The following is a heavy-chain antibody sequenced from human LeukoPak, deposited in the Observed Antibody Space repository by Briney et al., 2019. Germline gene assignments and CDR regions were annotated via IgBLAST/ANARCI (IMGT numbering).Heavy chain of an antibody. Sequence: GGSLRLSCVPSGFSFRDYGMRWVRQAPGKGLEWVAVISDDGSNNDDADSVKGRFTISRDNSKNTLYLQMNSLRVEDTAVYYCVKDLGWSRFAYYGMDVWGQGTTVIVSS. D-gene: IGHD3-16*01. CDR1: GFSFRDYG. CDR2: ISDDGSNN. V-gene: IGHV3-30*18. CDR3: VKDLGWSRFAYYGMDV. J-gene: IGHJ6*02.